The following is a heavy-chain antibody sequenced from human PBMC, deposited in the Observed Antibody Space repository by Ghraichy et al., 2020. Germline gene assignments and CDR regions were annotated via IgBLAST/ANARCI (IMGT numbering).Heavy chain of an antibody. D-gene: IGHD3-22*01. CDR1: GYTFTSYG. Sequence: VKVSCKASGYTFTSYGISWVRQAPGQGLEWMGWISAYNGNTNYAQKLQGRVTMTTDTSTSTAYMELRSLRSDDTAVYYCASLLHYYDSSGYSGDDAFDIWGQGTMVTVSS. CDR3: ASLLHYYDSSGYSGDDAFDI. V-gene: IGHV1-18*01. CDR2: ISAYNGNT. J-gene: IGHJ3*02.